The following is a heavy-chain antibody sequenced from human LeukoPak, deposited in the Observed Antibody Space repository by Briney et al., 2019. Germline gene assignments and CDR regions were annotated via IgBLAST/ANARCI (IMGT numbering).Heavy chain of an antibody. V-gene: IGHV4-4*02. CDR1: GGSISSSNW. J-gene: IGHJ5*02. CDR2: IYHSGST. D-gene: IGHD3-10*01. Sequence: KSSETLSLTCAVSGGSISSSNWWSWVRQPPGKGLEWIGEIYHSGSTNYNPSLKSRVTISVDKSKNQFSLKLSSVTAADTAVYYCARGEFYGSGSYPENWFDPWGQGTLVTVSS. CDR3: ARGEFYGSGSYPENWFDP.